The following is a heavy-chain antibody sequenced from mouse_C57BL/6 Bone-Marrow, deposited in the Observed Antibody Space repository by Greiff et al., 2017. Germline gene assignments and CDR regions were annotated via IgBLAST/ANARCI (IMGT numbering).Heavy chain of an antibody. CDR2: IDPSDSYT. Sequence: QVQLKQPGAELVMPGASVKLSCKASGYTFTSYWMHWVKQRPGQGLEWIGEIDPSDSYTNYNQKFKGKSTLTVDKSSSTAYMQLSSLTSEDSAVYYCARGLRHGMDYWGQGTSVTVSS. CDR3: ARGLRHGMDY. J-gene: IGHJ4*01. D-gene: IGHD2-4*01. V-gene: IGHV1-69*01. CDR1: GYTFTSYW.